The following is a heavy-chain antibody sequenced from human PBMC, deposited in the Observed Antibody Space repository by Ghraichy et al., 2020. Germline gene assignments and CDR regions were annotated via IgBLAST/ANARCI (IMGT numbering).Heavy chain of an antibody. J-gene: IGHJ2*01. V-gene: IGHV1-18*01. Sequence: ASVKVSCKASGHSFPRYGVSWLRQAPEQGPEWIGWISGYNDNTNYAQQFQDRATLTTDKSTNTAYMELNSLKSDDTAVYYCATVTEDWFFDLWGRGTLVTVSS. CDR3: ATVTEDWFFDL. CDR2: ISGYNDNT. D-gene: IGHD1-14*01. CDR1: GHSFPRYG.